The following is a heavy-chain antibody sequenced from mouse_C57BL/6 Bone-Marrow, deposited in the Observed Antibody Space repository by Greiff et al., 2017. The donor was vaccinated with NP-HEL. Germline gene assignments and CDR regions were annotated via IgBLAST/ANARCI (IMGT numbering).Heavy chain of an antibody. CDR3: ARQVYYVAWFAY. V-gene: IGHV5-2*01. CDR1: AYEFPSHD. CDR2: INSDGVST. J-gene: IGHJ3*01. D-gene: IGHD2-1*01. Sequence: EVKLMESGGGLVQPGESLKLSCESHAYEFPSHDMSWVRKTPEKRLELVAAINSDGVSTYYPDTMERRFIISRDNTKKTLYLQMSSLRSEDTALYYCARQVYYVAWFAYWGQGTLVTVSA.